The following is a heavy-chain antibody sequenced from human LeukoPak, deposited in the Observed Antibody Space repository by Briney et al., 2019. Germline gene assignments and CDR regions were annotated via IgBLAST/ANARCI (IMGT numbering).Heavy chain of an antibody. V-gene: IGHV3-43*02. CDR1: GFNIGPYA. J-gene: IGHJ6*02. D-gene: IGHD2/OR15-2a*01. CDR2: IKADGSGT. CDR3: ATSAFYHNLDV. Sequence: PGGSLRLSCAASGFNIGPYAMYWVRQGPGRGLEWVSVIKADGSGTFYSDSVRGRFTTSRDNSKNSLYLQMSSLTSDDTALYYCATSAFYHNLDVWGQGTTVDVSS.